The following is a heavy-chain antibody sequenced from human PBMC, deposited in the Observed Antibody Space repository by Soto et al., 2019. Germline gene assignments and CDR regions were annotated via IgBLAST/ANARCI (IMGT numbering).Heavy chain of an antibody. D-gene: IGHD5-12*01. CDR3: ARLARWLQKTDNWFDP. V-gene: IGHV4-59*08. J-gene: IGHJ5*02. CDR1: GGSISRYY. Sequence: SETLSLTCTVSGGSISRYYWSWIRQPPGKGLEWIGYIYYSGSTNYNPPLKSRVTISVDTSKNQFSLKLSSVTAADTAVYYCARLARWLQKTDNWFDPWGQGTLVTVSS. CDR2: IYYSGST.